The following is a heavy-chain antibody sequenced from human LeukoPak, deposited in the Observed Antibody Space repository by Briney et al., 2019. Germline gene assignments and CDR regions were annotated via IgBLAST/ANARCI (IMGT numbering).Heavy chain of an antibody. CDR2: IGSSNNYI. CDR1: GFTFSSYS. J-gene: IGHJ4*02. V-gene: IGHV3-21*01. CDR3: ARVSLGLADY. Sequence: GGSLRLSCAASGFTFSSYSLNWVRQAPGKGLEWVSFIGSSNNYIYYADSVKGRFTISRDNAKDSLYLQMNGLRAEDTAVYYCARVSLGLADYWGQGTLVTVSS.